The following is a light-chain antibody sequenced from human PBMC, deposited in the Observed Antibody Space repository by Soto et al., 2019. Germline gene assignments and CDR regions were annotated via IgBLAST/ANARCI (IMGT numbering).Light chain of an antibody. Sequence: SYELTQPPSVSVAPGQTARITCGGNNIAAKSVHWYQQKPGQAPVLVVYDDRDRPSGVPERFSGSNSGNTATQTISRVEAGDAADFWCQVWDSSSDQPVFGGGTKLTVL. CDR2: DDR. V-gene: IGLV3-21*02. J-gene: IGLJ2*01. CDR1: NIAAKS. CDR3: QVWDSSSDQPV.